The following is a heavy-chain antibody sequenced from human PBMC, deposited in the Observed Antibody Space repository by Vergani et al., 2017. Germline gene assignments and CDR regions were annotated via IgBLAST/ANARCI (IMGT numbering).Heavy chain of an antibody. V-gene: IGHV4-31*03. CDR3: ARPSVSSSWYRPHWYFDL. D-gene: IGHD6-13*01. J-gene: IGHJ2*01. CDR1: GGSISSGGYY. Sequence: QVQLQESGPGLVKPSQTLSLTCTVSGGSISSGGYYWSWIRQHPGKGLEWIGYIYYSGSTYYNPSLKSRVTISVDTSKNQFSLKLSSVTAADTAMYYCARPSVSSSWYRPHWYFDLWGRGTLVTVSS. CDR2: IYYSGST.